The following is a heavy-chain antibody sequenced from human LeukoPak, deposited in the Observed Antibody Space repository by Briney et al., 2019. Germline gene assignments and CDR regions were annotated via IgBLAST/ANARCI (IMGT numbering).Heavy chain of an antibody. D-gene: IGHD3-16*01. V-gene: IGHV4-59*01. CDR3: ARDRFGFDY. CDR2: IYYSGST. J-gene: IGHJ4*02. Sequence: PSETLSLTCTVSGGSISSYHWSWIRQPPGKGLEWIGYIYYSGSTNYNPSLKSRVTISVDTSKNQFSLKLSSVTAADTAVYYCARDRFGFDYWGQGALVTVSS. CDR1: GGSISSYH.